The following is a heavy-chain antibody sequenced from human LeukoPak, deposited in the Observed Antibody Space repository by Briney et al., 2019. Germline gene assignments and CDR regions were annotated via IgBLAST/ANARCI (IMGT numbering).Heavy chain of an antibody. CDR3: AKGWGITMIVVGDAFDI. D-gene: IGHD3-22*01. Sequence: GGSLRLSCAASGFTFGSYAMSWVRQAPGKGLEWVSAISGSGGSSYYADSVKGRFTISRDNSKNTLYLQMNSLRAEDTAVYYCAKGWGITMIVVGDAFDIWGQGTMVTVSS. V-gene: IGHV3-23*01. J-gene: IGHJ3*02. CDR1: GFTFGSYA. CDR2: ISGSGGSS.